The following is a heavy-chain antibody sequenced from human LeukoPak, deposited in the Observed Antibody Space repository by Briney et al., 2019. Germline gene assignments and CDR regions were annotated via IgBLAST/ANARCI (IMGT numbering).Heavy chain of an antibody. CDR2: IYTSGST. CDR3: ATAANYGLLDY. J-gene: IGHJ4*02. V-gene: IGHV4-4*09. D-gene: IGHD4-17*01. Sequence: SETLSLTCTVSGGSISSYYWSWIRQPPGKGLEWIGYIYTSGSTNYNPSLKSRVTISVDTSKNQFSLKLSSVTAADTAVYYCATAANYGLLDYWGQGALVTVSS. CDR1: GGSISSYY.